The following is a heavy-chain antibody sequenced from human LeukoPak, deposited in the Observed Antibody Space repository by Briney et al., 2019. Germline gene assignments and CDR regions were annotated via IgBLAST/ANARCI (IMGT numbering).Heavy chain of an antibody. D-gene: IGHD3-22*01. CDR3: ARGSYYDSRGSPGDY. Sequence: SETLSLTRAVSLDSLSSHYWSCIRDPPGKGREGVGNNYYSGSTNDNPSLKSRVTISVDTSKNQFTLNLSSETAADTAVYYCARGSYYDSRGSPGDYWGQGTLVTVSS. J-gene: IGHJ4*02. V-gene: IGHV4-59*11. CDR1: LDSLSSHY. CDR2: NYYSGST.